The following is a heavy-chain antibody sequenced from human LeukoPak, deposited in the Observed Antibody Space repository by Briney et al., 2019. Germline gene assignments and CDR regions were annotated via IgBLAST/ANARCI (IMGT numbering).Heavy chain of an antibody. V-gene: IGHV3-21*01. CDR1: GFTFTSYW. Sequence: PGGSLRLSCATSGFTFTSYWMNWVRQAPGKGLEWVSSISSSSSYIYHADSVKGRFTISRDNAKNSLYLQMNSLRAEDTAVYYCAREMTTVTSSGDYWGQGTLVTVSS. CDR3: AREMTTVTSSGDY. J-gene: IGHJ4*02. D-gene: IGHD4-17*01. CDR2: ISSSSSYI.